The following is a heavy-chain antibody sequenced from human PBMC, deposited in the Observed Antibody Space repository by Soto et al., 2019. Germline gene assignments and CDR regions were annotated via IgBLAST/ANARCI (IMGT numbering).Heavy chain of an antibody. Sequence: QVQLQESGPGLVKPSETLSLTCTVSGGSISNYYWNWIRQSPGKGLEWIGYIFYSGSTNHNPSLKNRVAISIDTSENQFSLKMSSVTAADTAVYFCARSYDFWSGYFNFWGQGTLVTVSS. V-gene: IGHV4-59*01. J-gene: IGHJ4*02. CDR2: IFYSGST. CDR3: ARSYDFWSGYFNF. D-gene: IGHD3-3*01. CDR1: GGSISNYY.